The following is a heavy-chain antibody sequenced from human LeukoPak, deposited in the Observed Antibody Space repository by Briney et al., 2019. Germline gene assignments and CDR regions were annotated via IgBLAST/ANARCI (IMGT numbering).Heavy chain of an antibody. J-gene: IGHJ4*02. CDR2: ISGSGGST. V-gene: IGHV3-23*01. D-gene: IGHD3-10*01. Sequence: GGSLRLSCAASGFTFSSYAMSWVRQAPGKGLEWVSAISGSGGSTYYADSVKGRFTISRDNSKNTLYLQMNSLRAEDTAVYYCAKDIRDHYGSGSYRDYWSQGTLVTVSS. CDR1: GFTFSSYA. CDR3: AKDIRDHYGSGSYRDY.